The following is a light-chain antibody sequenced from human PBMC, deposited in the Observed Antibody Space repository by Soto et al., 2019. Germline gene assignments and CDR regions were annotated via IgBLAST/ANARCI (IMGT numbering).Light chain of an antibody. J-gene: IGKJ4*01. CDR2: AAS. CDR1: QTISTS. Sequence: DIQMTQSPSSLSASVGDRVAISCRASQTISTSLNWYQRKPGTAPKLLIYAASSLQSGVPSRFSGSGSGTEFTLTISSLQPEDFATYYCQQYDSYPLTLGGGTKVDIK. V-gene: IGKV1-39*01. CDR3: QQYDSYPLT.